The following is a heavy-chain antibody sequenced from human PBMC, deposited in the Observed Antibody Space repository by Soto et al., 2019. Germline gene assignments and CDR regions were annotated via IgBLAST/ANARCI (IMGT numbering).Heavy chain of an antibody. D-gene: IGHD1-26*01. CDR1: GDTFNNYP. V-gene: IGHV1-69*04. CDR3: ARDSSYPVGVSTFCDH. CDR2: IIPILGIV. J-gene: IGHJ4*02. Sequence: QVQLVQSGAEVQKPGSSVKVSCKASGDTFNNYPISWVRQAPGQGLEWMGRIIPILGIVNYAQKFQGRVTITADKSTNTAYMELRSLRSEDTAVYYCARDSSYPVGVSTFCDHWGQGTLVTVSS.